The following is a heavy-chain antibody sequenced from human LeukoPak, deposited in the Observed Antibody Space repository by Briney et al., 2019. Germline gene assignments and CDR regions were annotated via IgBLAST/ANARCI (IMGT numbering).Heavy chain of an antibody. J-gene: IGHJ4*02. CDR3: ARGRLVRGDYLDY. D-gene: IGHD3-10*01. CDR1: GYTFTNFD. Sequence: VASVKVSCKASGYTFTNFDINWVRQAPGQGLEWLGWMNPDSGNSGSAHKFPGRVTMTRDTSTSTAYIELTSLRSDDTAVYFCARGRLVRGDYLDYWGQGALVTVSS. V-gene: IGHV1-8*01. CDR2: MNPDSGNS.